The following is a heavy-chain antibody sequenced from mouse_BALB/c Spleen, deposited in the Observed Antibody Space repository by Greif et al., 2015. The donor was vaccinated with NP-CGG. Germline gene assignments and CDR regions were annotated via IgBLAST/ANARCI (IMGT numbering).Heavy chain of an antibody. V-gene: IGHV1S81*02. D-gene: IGHD1-2*01. CDR1: GYTFTSYY. Sequence: VQLVESGAELVKPGASVKLSCKASGYTFTSYYMYWVKQRPGQGLEWIGEINPSDGGTNFNEKFKSKATLTVDKSSSTAYMQLSSLTSEDSAVYYCTRGGYYGPWFAYWGQGTLVTSLQ. CDR2: INPSDGGT. J-gene: IGHJ3*01. CDR3: TRGGYYGPWFAY.